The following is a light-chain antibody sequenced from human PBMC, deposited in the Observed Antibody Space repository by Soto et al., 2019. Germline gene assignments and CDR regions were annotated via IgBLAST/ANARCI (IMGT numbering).Light chain of an antibody. Sequence: QSVLTQPASVSGSPGQSITISCTGTSSDVGGYNYVSWYQQHPGKAPKLMIYDVSNRPSGVSNRFSGSKSGNTASLTISGLQAVDEADYYCSSYTSSSTLDVVFGGGTQLTVL. CDR1: SSDVGGYNY. CDR3: SSYTSSSTLDVV. V-gene: IGLV2-14*01. J-gene: IGLJ2*01. CDR2: DVS.